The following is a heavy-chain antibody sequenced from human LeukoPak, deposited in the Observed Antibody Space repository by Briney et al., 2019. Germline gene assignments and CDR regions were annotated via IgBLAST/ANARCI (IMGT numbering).Heavy chain of an antibody. V-gene: IGHV3-7*01. D-gene: IGHD3-3*01. J-gene: IGHJ4*02. Sequence: PGGSLRLSCAASGFTFSSYWMSWVRQAPGKGLEWVASIKEDGSEKYYVDSVKGRFTISRDNAKNSLYLQMNSLRAEDTALYYCARDRNTDFWSGYYTNYFDYWGQGTLLTVSS. CDR3: ARDRNTDFWSGYYTNYFDY. CDR2: IKEDGSEK. CDR1: GFTFSSYW.